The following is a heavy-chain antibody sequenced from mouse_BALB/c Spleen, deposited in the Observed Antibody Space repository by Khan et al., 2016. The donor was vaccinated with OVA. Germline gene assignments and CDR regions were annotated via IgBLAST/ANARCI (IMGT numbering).Heavy chain of an antibody. D-gene: IGHD3-2*02. CDR1: GYSITSDYA. CDR3: ARIQGGDFDY. J-gene: IGHJ2*01. V-gene: IGHV3-2*02. Sequence: EVQLVETGPGLVKPSQSLSLTCTVTGYSITSDYAWNWIRQFPGNKLEWMGYISYSGNTKYNPSLQSRISITRDPSKNQFFLQLNFVTIEDTATYYGARIQGGDFDYWGQGTTLTVSS. CDR2: ISYSGNT.